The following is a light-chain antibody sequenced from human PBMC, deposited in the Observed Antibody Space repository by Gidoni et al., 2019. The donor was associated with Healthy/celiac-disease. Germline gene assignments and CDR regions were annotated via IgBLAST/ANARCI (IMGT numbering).Light chain of an antibody. CDR2: EVS. Sequence: QSALTQPASVSGSPGQSITISCTGTSSDVGGYNYVAWYQQHPGKPPNLMIYEVSKRPSGVSNRFSASKSGNTASLTISGLQAEDEADYYCSSYTSSSTRVFGTGTKVTVL. J-gene: IGLJ1*01. V-gene: IGLV2-14*01. CDR3: SSYTSSSTRV. CDR1: SSDVGGYNY.